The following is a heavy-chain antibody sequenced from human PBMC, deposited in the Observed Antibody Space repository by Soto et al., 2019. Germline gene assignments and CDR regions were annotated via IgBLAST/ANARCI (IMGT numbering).Heavy chain of an antibody. CDR2: ISSDGSST. CDR1: GFTFSGYW. CDR3: ARETIRAFDI. J-gene: IGHJ3*02. V-gene: IGHV3-74*01. Sequence: EVQLVESGGGLVQPEGSLRLSCAASGFTFSGYWMHWVRQAPGKGLVWVSRISSDGSSTNYADSLKDRFTISRDNAKNTLYLQMNSLRAEDTAVYYCARETIRAFDIWGQGTMVTVSS. D-gene: IGHD3-9*01.